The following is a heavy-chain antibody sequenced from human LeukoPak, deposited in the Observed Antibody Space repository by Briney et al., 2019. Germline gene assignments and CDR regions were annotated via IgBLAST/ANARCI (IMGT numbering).Heavy chain of an antibody. D-gene: IGHD3-22*01. Sequence: PGGSLRLSCAASGFTFSDYYMSWLRQAPGKGLEWIGSFYYRGITYYNPSLKSRVTISVDTSKNQFSLKLSSVTAADTAVFYCTRQRSLGTSGYYYWGQGTLVTVSS. CDR1: GFTFSDYY. J-gene: IGHJ4*02. CDR3: TRQRSLGTSGYYY. V-gene: IGHV4-39*01. CDR2: FYYRGIT.